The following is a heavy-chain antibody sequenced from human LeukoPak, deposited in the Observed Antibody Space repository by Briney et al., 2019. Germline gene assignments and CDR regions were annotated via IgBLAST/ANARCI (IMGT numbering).Heavy chain of an antibody. Sequence: SEILSLNRSAFGGSISISSHYWAWLRQSSGAGLEWIASVYYSGSTYYNPSLKSRVTISVDTSKNQFSLDLSSVTVADTAVYYCARVGGYYGWDVGRPYWGQETLVSVSS. CDR1: GGSISISSHY. V-gene: IGHV4-39*07. CDR2: VYYSGST. CDR3: ARVGGYYGWDVGRPY. D-gene: IGHD3-10*01. J-gene: IGHJ4*02.